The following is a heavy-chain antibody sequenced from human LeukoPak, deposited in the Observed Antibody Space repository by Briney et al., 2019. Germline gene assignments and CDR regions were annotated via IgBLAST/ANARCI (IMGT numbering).Heavy chain of an antibody. CDR1: GFTFSSYG. V-gene: IGHV3-30*18. J-gene: IGHJ2*01. CDR2: ISYDGSNK. CDR3: AKPQGIAVAAYWYFDL. Sequence: GGSLRLSCAASGFTFSSYGMHWVRQAPGKGLEWVAVISYDGSNKYYADSVKGRFTISRDNSKNTLYLQMNSLGAEDTAVYYCAKPQGIAVAAYWYFDLWGRGTLVTVSS. D-gene: IGHD6-19*01.